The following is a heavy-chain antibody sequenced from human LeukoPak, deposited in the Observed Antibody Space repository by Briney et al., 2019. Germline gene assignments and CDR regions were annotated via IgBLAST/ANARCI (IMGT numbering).Heavy chain of an antibody. J-gene: IGHJ6*02. CDR2: ISSYGDST. Sequence: PGGSLGPSCAAFGFTFSSYAMHWVRQAPGKGLEYVSAISSYGDSTYYADSVKGRFTISRDNSKKTLYLEMGSLRAGDMAVYYCARGNRGNYYYGMDVWGQGTTVTVSS. CDR1: GFTFSSYA. V-gene: IGHV3-64*02. CDR3: ARGNRGNYYYGMDV.